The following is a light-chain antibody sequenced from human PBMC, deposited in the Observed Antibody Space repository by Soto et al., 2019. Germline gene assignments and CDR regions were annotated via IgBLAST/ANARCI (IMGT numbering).Light chain of an antibody. Sequence: QSALTQPASVSGSPGQSITISCTGTSSDVGGYNYVSWYQQHPGKAPKLMIYDVSNRPSGVSNRFSGSKSGNTASLTISGLQAEDEADYYCSSYTSSSTLVFGTGTKVTXL. V-gene: IGLV2-14*01. CDR3: SSYTSSSTLV. CDR2: DVS. J-gene: IGLJ1*01. CDR1: SSDVGGYNY.